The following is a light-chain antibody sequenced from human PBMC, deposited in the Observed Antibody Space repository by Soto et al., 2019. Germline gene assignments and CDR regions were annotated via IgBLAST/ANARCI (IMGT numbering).Light chain of an antibody. CDR2: ATS. CDR1: QGIRND. CDR3: LQDYKYPWT. Sequence: AIQVTQSPSSLSASVGDSVTITCRASQGIRNDLGWYQQKPGKAPKLLIYATSSLHSWVPSRFSGSGSGTDFTLTISSMQPEDFASYYCLQDYKYPWTFGQGTKVDIK. V-gene: IGKV1-6*01. J-gene: IGKJ1*01.